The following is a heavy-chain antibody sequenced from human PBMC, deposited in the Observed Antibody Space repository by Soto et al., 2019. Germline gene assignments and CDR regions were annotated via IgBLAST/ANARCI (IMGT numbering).Heavy chain of an antibody. CDR3: AGGFSSVSTDA. CDR2: IYSSGSA. J-gene: IGHJ6*02. D-gene: IGHD6-19*01. Sequence: PSETLSLTCTVSGDSVSSWGYYWSWIRQPPGKGLEWIGYIYSSGSANYNPSLKSRVTISRDTSKNQISLKVASVTAADTAGYYCAGGFSSVSTDAWGQGTTSPSP. CDR1: GDSVSSWGYY. V-gene: IGHV4-61*08.